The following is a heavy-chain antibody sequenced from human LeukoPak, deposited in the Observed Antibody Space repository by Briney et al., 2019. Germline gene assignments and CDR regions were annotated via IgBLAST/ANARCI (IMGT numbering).Heavy chain of an antibody. CDR1: GGSISSYY. V-gene: IGHV4-59*01. Sequence: PSETLSLTCTVAGGSISSYYWSWIRQPPGKGLECIGYIHYSGSANYNPSLKTRVTISVGTSKNHFSLKLNSVTAADTAVYYCARGGYGSGSYYAYWGQGTLVTVSS. CDR2: IHYSGSA. CDR3: ARGGYGSGSYYAY. J-gene: IGHJ4*02. D-gene: IGHD3-10*01.